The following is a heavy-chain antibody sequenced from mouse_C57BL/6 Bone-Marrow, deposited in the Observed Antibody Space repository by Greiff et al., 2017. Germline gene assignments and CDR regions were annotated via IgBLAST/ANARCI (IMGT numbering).Heavy chain of an antibody. D-gene: IGHD2-2*01. CDR1: GYTFTSYW. CDR3: AREGGYAYDVTWFAY. V-gene: IGHV1-69*01. Sequence: QVQLQQPGAELVMPGASVKLSCKASGYTFTSYWMHWVKQRPGQGLEWIGEIDPSDSYTNYNQKFKGKSTLTVDKSSSTAYMQLSSLTSEDSAVYYCAREGGYAYDVTWFAYWGQGTLVTVSA. J-gene: IGHJ3*01. CDR2: IDPSDSYT.